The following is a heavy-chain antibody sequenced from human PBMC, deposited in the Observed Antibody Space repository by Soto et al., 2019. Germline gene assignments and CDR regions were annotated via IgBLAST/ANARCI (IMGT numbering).Heavy chain of an antibody. CDR2: IDNDGSAT. CDR3: ARDNWNSY. D-gene: IGHD1-1*01. Sequence: EVQLVESGGGLVQPGGSLRLSCVASGFTFNIYWMHWVRQAPGKGLEWVSRIDNDGSATTYADSVKGRFTISRDNAKNTLFLQTYTLRVDDTAVYYCARDNWNSYWGQGTLVTVSS. V-gene: IGHV3-74*01. CDR1: GFTFNIYW. J-gene: IGHJ4*02.